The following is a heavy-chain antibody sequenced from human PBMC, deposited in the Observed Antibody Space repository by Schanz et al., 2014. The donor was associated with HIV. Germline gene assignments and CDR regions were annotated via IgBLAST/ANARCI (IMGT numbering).Heavy chain of an antibody. CDR1: GESFSGYY. J-gene: IGHJ4*02. V-gene: IGHV4-34*01. Sequence: QVRLQQWGAGLLKPSETLSLTCTVYGESFSGYYWTWIRQPPGKGLEWIGEVNHGGTTNYSPSLKSRVPISVDTSRNQFSLRLNSVTAADTAMYYCARQQLWPSGVFDSWGQGTLVTVSS. CDR3: ARQQLWPSGVFDS. D-gene: IGHD5-18*01. CDR2: VNHGGTT.